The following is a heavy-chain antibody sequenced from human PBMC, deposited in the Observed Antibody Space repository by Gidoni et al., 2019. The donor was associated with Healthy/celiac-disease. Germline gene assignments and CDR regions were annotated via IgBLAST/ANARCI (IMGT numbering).Heavy chain of an antibody. V-gene: IGHV3-23*01. Sequence: EVQLLESGGGLVQPGGSLRLSCAASGYTFSSYAMSWVRQAPGKGLEWVSGISGRGGRTYYADSVKGRFTISRDNSKNTLYLQMNSLGAEDTAVYYCAKEVSGWYFDYWGQGTLVTVSS. CDR1: GYTFSSYA. CDR2: ISGRGGRT. D-gene: IGHD6-19*01. J-gene: IGHJ4*02. CDR3: AKEVSGWYFDY.